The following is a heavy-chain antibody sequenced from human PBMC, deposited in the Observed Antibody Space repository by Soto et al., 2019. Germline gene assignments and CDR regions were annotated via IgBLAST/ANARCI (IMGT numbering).Heavy chain of an antibody. V-gene: IGHV1-69*08. Sequence: QVQLVQSGAEVKKPGSSVRVSCKASGTIFSSYTISWVRQAPGQGLEWMGRIIPILGETNSAQKFQGRVTLTADKSTNQAYMEMNRLRLEDKALYYCARGLGGRMDDWGQGTTVTVSS. CDR3: ARGLGGRMDD. D-gene: IGHD3-16*01. CDR1: GTIFSSYT. J-gene: IGHJ6*02. CDR2: IIPILGET.